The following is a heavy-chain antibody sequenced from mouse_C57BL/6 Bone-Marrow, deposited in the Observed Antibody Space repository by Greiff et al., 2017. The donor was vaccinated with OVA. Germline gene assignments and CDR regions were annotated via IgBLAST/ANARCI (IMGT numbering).Heavy chain of an antibody. CDR2: IYPGSGST. CDR1: GYTFTSYW. CDR3: ASPYYYGSSGYFDV. Sequence: VQLQQPGAELVKPGASVKMSCKASGYTFTSYWITWVKQRPGQGLEWIGDIYPGSGSTNYNEKFKSKATLTVDTSSSTAYMQLSSLTSEDSAVYYCASPYYYGSSGYFDVWGTGTTVTVSS. D-gene: IGHD1-1*01. V-gene: IGHV1-55*01. J-gene: IGHJ1*03.